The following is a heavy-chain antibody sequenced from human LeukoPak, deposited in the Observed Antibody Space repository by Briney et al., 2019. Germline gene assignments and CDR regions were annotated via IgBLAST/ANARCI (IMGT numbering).Heavy chain of an antibody. D-gene: IGHD3-22*01. CDR2: IKSKTDGGTT. V-gene: IGHV3-15*07. CDR3: TTLYDSSGYYYDY. CDR1: GFTFNTYT. Sequence: RGSLRLSCAASGFTFNTYTMNWVRQAPGKGLEWVGRIKSKTDGGTTDYAAPVKGRFTISRDDSKNTLYLQMNSLKTEDTAVYYCTTLYDSSGYYYDYWGQGTLVAVSS. J-gene: IGHJ4*02.